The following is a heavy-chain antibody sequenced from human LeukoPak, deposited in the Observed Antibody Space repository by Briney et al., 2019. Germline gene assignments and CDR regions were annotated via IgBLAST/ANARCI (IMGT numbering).Heavy chain of an antibody. J-gene: IGHJ4*02. CDR3: ASLDCRSASGYLSFDY. D-gene: IGHD2-2*01. V-gene: IGHV4-34*01. Sequence: PSETLSLTCAVYGVSFSGYYWSWIRQPPGKGLEWLGEINHSGSTNYNPSLKSRVTISVDTSKNQFSLKLSSVTAADTAVYYCASLDCRSASGYLSFDYWGQGTLVTVSS. CDR1: GVSFSGYY. CDR2: INHSGST.